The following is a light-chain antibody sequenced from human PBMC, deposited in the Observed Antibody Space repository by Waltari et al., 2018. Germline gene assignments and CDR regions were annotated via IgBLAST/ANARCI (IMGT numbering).Light chain of an antibody. CDR1: RGNSPNI. CDR2: VNSDGSH. Sequence: QLLLTQSPSASASLGPSVQLTCTLSRGNSPNILASLQQQPEKGPRYLRHVNSDGSHNKRVGIPDRFSGSSSGAERYLTISSLQSEDEADDYCQTGGHGTWVFGGGTRLTVL. CDR3: QTGGHGTWV. J-gene: IGLJ3*02. V-gene: IGLV4-69*01.